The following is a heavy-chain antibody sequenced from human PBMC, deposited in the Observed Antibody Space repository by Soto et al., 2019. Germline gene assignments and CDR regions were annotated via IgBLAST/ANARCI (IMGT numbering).Heavy chain of an antibody. J-gene: IGHJ4*02. CDR2: ISYDGSNK. Sequence: QVQLVESGGGVVQPGRSLRLSCAASGFTFSSYAMHWVRHAPGKGLEWVAVISYDGSNKYYADSVKGRFTISRDNSKNTLYLQMNSLRAEDTAVYYCARDLPIIIVGAYEVGNYWGQGTLVTVSS. CDR1: GFTFSSYA. D-gene: IGHD1-26*01. V-gene: IGHV3-30-3*01. CDR3: ARDLPIIIVGAYEVGNY.